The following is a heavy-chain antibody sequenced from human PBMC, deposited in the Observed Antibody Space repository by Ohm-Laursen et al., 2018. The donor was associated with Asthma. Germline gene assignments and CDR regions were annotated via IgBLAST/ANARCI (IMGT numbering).Heavy chain of an antibody. J-gene: IGHJ4*02. Sequence: ASVKVSCKSSGGTFSNYVIGWVRQAPGQGLEWMGRFNPNDGATSFAQKFQGRVTMTWDTSITTAYMELSRLRSDDTAMYYCASGLAGDYGDYIPDFWGQGSLVTVSS. V-gene: IGHV1-2*06. CDR3: ASGLAGDYGDYIPDF. CDR1: GGTFSNYV. CDR2: FNPNDGAT. D-gene: IGHD4-17*01.